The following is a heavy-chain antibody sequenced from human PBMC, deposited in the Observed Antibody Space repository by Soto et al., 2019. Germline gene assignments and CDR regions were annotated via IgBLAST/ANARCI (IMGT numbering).Heavy chain of an antibody. CDR2: IYYSGST. J-gene: IGHJ4*02. CDR1: GGSISSGDYY. V-gene: IGHV4-30-4*01. D-gene: IGHD3-22*01. Sequence: SETLSLTCTVSGGSISSGDYYWSWIRQPPGKGLEWIGYIYYSGSTYYNPSLKSRVTISVDTSKNQFSLKLSSVTAADTAVYYCARDSSGYLFDYWGQGTLVTVSS. CDR3: ARDSSGYLFDY.